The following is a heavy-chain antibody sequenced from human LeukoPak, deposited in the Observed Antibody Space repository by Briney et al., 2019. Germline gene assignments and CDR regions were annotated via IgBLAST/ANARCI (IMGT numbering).Heavy chain of an antibody. CDR3: ARAGWYGLRVDY. V-gene: IGHV3-23*01. CDR2: ISGSGGST. J-gene: IGHJ4*02. CDR1: GFTFSSYA. Sequence: GGSLRLSCAASGFTFSSYAMSWVRQAPGKGLEWVSAISGSGGSTYYADSVKGRFTISRDNSKNTLYLQMNSLRAEDTAVYYCARAGWYGLRVDYWGQGTLVTVSS. D-gene: IGHD6-19*01.